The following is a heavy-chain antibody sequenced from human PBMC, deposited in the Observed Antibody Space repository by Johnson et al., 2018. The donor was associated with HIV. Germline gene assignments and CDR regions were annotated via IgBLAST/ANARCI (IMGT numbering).Heavy chain of an antibody. CDR3: AREGALGAYDAFDI. V-gene: IGHV3-23*01. CDR2: VTGSGART. D-gene: IGHD3-10*01. J-gene: IGHJ3*02. Sequence: SYAMSWVRQAPGKGLEWVSSVTGSGARTSSHYADSVKGRFTISRDNSKNTLYLQMDSLRAEDTAGYYCAREGALGAYDAFDIWGQGTMVTVSS. CDR1: SYA.